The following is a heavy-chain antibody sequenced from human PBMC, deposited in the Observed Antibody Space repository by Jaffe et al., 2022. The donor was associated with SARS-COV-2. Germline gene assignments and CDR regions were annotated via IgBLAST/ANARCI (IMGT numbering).Heavy chain of an antibody. CDR1: GASINNYC. D-gene: IGHD4-17*01. Sequence: QVQLQESGPGLVRPSETLSLTCTVSGASINNYCWSWIRQPPGKGLEWIGFLYYSGSTNYNPSLKSRVTISVDRSKNQLSLDLSSVTAADTAVYYCARDSYGDPLEGAFDFWGQGTMATVSS. V-gene: IGHV4-59*12. CDR2: LYYSGST. J-gene: IGHJ3*01. CDR3: ARDSYGDPLEGAFDF.